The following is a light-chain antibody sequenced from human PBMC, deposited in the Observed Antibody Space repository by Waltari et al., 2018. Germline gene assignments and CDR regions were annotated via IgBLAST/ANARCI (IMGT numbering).Light chain of an antibody. Sequence: DIQMTRSPSSVSASLGDRVPITCRASQDISRYLAWYQQTPGRSPKLLIFDTSSLQSGVPSRFSGSGSGTDFTLTISSLQPEDFATYYCLQVSNFPITFGQGTRLEIK. CDR3: LQVSNFPIT. CDR2: DTS. J-gene: IGKJ5*01. V-gene: IGKV1D-12*01. CDR1: QDISRY.